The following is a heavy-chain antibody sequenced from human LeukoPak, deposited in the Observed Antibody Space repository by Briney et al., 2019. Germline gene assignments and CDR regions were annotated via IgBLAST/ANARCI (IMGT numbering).Heavy chain of an antibody. CDR3: AIFSVEMATIDAFDI. V-gene: IGHV1-69*05. CDR2: IIPIFGTA. D-gene: IGHD5-24*01. CDR1: GGTFSSYA. Sequence: VASVKVSCKASGGTFSSYAISWVRQAPGQGLEWMGRIIPIFGTANYAQKFQGRVTTTTDESTSTAYMELRSLRSEDTAVYYCAIFSVEMATIDAFDIWGQGTMVTVSS. J-gene: IGHJ3*02.